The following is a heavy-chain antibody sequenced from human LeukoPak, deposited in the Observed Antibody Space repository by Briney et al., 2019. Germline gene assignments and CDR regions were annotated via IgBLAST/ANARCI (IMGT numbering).Heavy chain of an antibody. CDR1: GGSFSGYY. V-gene: IGHV4-34*01. CDR2: INHSGST. J-gene: IGHJ5*02. CDR3: ARAWRSITGTKNWFDP. D-gene: IGHD1-7*01. Sequence: KTSETLSLTCAVYGGSFSGYYWSWIRQPPGKGPEWIGEINHSGSTNYNPSLKSRVTISVDTSKNQFSLKLSSVTAADTAVYYCARAWRSITGTKNWFDPWGQGTLVTVSS.